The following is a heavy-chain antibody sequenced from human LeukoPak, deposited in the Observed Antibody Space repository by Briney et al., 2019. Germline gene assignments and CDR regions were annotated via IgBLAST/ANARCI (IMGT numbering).Heavy chain of an antibody. J-gene: IGHJ4*02. V-gene: IGHV3-7*01. CDR2: IEQDGSER. CDR3: ARGGGHSTDLDY. D-gene: IGHD2/OR15-2a*01. CDR1: GFTFSRHW. Sequence: GGSLRLSCATSGFTFSRHWMSWVRQAPGKGPEWVANIEQDGSERYYVDSGKGGFTISRDNAKSSLYLQMNSLRAEDTAVYYCARGGGHSTDLDYWGQGILVTVSS.